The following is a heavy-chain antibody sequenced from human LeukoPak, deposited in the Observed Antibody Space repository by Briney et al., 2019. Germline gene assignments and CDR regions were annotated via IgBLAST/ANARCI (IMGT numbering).Heavy chain of an antibody. CDR1: GFTFSSYG. J-gene: IGHJ4*02. D-gene: IGHD6-13*01. CDR3: ARGSEAAAGAFDY. CDR2: VWYDGNNK. V-gene: IGHV3-33*01. Sequence: PGRSLTLSCAASGFTFSSYGMHWVRQAPGKGLEWVAIVWYDGNNKYYADSVKGRFTVSKDKSKDKVSLQLNSLRAEDTAVYYCARGSEAAAGAFDYWGQGALVTVPS.